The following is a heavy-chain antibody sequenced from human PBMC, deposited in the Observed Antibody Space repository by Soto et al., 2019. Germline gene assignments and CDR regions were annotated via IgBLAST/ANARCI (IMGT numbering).Heavy chain of an antibody. J-gene: IGHJ4*02. Sequence: GGSLRLSCAASGFTFSSYAMSWVRQAPGKGLEWVSAISGSGGSTYYADSVKGRFTVSRDNLKNTLFLQMSSLISEDTAVYYCAKAYSSSWLPFDYWGQGTLVTVSS. CDR2: ISGSGGST. D-gene: IGHD6-13*01. CDR1: GFTFSSYA. CDR3: AKAYSSSWLPFDY. V-gene: IGHV3-23*01.